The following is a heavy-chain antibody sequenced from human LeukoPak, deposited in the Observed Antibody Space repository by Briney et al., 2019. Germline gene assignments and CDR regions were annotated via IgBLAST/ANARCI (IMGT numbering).Heavy chain of an antibody. CDR2: ISYDGSNK. D-gene: IGHD2-2*01. CDR1: GFTFSSYG. Sequence: GRSLRLSCAASGFTFSSYGMHWVRQAPGKGLEWVAVISYDGSNKYYADSVKGRFTISRDNSKNTLYLQMNSLRAEDTAVYYCAKVVVVAAAILKIPEDAFDIWGQGTMVTVSS. CDR3: AKVVVVAAAILKIPEDAFDI. J-gene: IGHJ3*02. V-gene: IGHV3-30*18.